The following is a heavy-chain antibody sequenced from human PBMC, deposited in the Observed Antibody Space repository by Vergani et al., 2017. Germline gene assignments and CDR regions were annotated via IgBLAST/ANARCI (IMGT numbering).Heavy chain of an antibody. Sequence: EVQLLESGGGLVQPGGSLRLSCAASGFTFSSYAMSWVRQAPGKGLEWVSAISGSGGSTYYADSVKCRFTISRDNSKNTLHLQMNSLRAADTAGYYCANSNGRSFADAFDIWGQGTMVT. CDR2: ISGSGGST. J-gene: IGHJ3*02. V-gene: IGHV3-23*01. D-gene: IGHD3-16*01. CDR3: ANSNGRSFADAFDI. CDR1: GFTFSSYA.